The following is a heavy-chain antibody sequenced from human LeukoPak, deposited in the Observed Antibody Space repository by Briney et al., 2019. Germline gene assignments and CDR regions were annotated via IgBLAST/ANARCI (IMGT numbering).Heavy chain of an antibody. J-gene: IGHJ4*02. D-gene: IGHD6-13*01. CDR3: ARGIAAALFDY. CDR2: VYYSGAT. CDR1: GGSISTYY. V-gene: IGHV4-59*12. Sequence: SETLSLTCTVSGGSISTYYWSWIRRPPGKGLEWIGTVYYSGATYYNPSLKSRVTTSVHTSKNQFSLRLSSVTAADTAVYYCARGIAAALFDYWGQGTLVTVSS.